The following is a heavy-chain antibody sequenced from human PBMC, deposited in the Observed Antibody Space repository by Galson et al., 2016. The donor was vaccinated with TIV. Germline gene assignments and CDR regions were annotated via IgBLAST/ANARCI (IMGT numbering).Heavy chain of an antibody. CDR2: INHSGHT. J-gene: IGHJ3*02. CDR3: ARVRRGNVGVVDATGAFDI. V-gene: IGHV4-34*01. D-gene: IGHD2-15*01. CDR1: GGSLSDYY. Sequence: LSLTCAVYGGSLSDYYWSWIRPPPGKGLEWIGEINHSGHTHHNPSLKSRVTISLDTSKNQFSLTLTYVTAADTALFYCARVRRGNVGVVDATGAFDIWDQGTMVTVSS.